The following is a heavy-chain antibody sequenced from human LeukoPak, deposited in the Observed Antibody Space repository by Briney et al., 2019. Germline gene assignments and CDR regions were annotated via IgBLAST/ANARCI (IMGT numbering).Heavy chain of an antibody. J-gene: IGHJ3*02. CDR2: IYTSGST. V-gene: IGHV4-4*07. Sequence: SETLSLTCTVSGGSISSYYWSWIRRPAGKGLEWIGRIYTSGSTNYNPSLKSRVTMSVDTSKNQFSLKLSSVTATDTAVYYCARGHCSSTSCYLEDAFDIWGQGTMVTVSS. D-gene: IGHD2-2*01. CDR3: ARGHCSSTSCYLEDAFDI. CDR1: GGSISSYY.